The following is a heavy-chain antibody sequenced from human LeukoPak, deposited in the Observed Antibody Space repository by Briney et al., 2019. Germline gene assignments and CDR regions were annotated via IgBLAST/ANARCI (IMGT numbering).Heavy chain of an antibody. CDR1: GFNFSNYA. D-gene: IGHD2-21*01. CDR3: ARIPEY. V-gene: IGHV3-64*01. CDR2: ISRSGGDT. J-gene: IGHJ4*02. Sequence: GGSLRLSCVASGFNFSNYAMHWVRQAPGKGLEFVSAISRSGGDTSYGNFVKGRFSISRDNIRNTVDLQMGALRPKDSGIYYCARIPEYWGQGTLVTVSS.